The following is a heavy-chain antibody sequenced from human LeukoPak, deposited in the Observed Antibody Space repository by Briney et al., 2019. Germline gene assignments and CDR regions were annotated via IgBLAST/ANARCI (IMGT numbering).Heavy chain of an antibody. V-gene: IGHV3-30*18. CDR1: GFSFTTYG. CDR2: TSYDGSNK. J-gene: IGHJ4*02. CDR3: AKDGGSPEY. D-gene: IGHD1-26*01. Sequence: PRGSLRLSCAASGFSFTTYGMHWVRQAPGKGLEWVAVTSYDGSNKYYADSVKGRFTISRDNSKKTVYLQMNSLRAEDTAVYYCAKDGGSPEYWGQGTLVAVSS.